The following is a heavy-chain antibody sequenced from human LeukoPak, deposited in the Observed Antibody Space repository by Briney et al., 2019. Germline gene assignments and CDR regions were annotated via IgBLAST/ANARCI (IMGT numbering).Heavy chain of an antibody. CDR2: IDTSSRYI. D-gene: IGHD3-22*01. J-gene: IGHJ5*02. Sequence: RAGGSLRLSCAASGFTFSSYSMNWVRQAPGKGLEWISSIDTSSRYIYYGDSVKGRFTISRDNAKNTLNLQMNSLRAEDTAVYYCARDLGQYYDTSDNWFDPWGQGTLVTVSS. CDR1: GFTFSSYS. V-gene: IGHV3-21*01. CDR3: ARDLGQYYDTSDNWFDP.